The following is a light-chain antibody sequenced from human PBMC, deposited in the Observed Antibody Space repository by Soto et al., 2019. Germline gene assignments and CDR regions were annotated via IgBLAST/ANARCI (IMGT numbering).Light chain of an antibody. CDR2: DVS. V-gene: IGLV2-11*01. Sequence: QSVLTEPRSLSGSPGQSVTISCTGTISDVGTYDFVSWYQQHPGKAPRLMIFDVSELPSGVPDRFSGSKSGNTASLTISGLQAEDEADYYCCLYAVTFYVFGTGTKVNVL. J-gene: IGLJ1*01. CDR1: ISDVGTYDF. CDR3: CLYAVTFYV.